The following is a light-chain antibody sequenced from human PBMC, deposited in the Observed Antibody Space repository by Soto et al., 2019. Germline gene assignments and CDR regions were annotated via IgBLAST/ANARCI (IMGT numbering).Light chain of an antibody. J-gene: IGLJ1*01. CDR2: NVN. CDR3: CSFATATSPSYV. CDR1: SSDVGGYDF. V-gene: IGLV2-14*03. Sequence: QSVLTQPASVSGSPGQSITISCTGTSSDVGGYDFVSWYQQHPGKAPQLMIYNVNHRPSGVSDRFSGSKSGNTASLTISGLQAEDEADYYCCSFATATSPSYVFGTGTKLTVL.